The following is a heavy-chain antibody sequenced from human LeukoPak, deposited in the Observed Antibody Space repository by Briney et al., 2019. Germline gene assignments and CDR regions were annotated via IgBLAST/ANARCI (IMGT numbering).Heavy chain of an antibody. CDR3: ARGKRYYDILTGYYNGHFDY. CDR1: GGSVSSGSYY. V-gene: IGHV4-61*01. CDR2: IYYSGST. D-gene: IGHD3-9*01. Sequence: SSETLSLTCTVSGGSVSSGSYYWSWIRQPPGKGLEWIGYIYYSGSTNYNPSLKSRVTISVDTSKNQLSLKLSSVTAADTAVYYCARGKRYYDILTGYYNGHFDYWGQGTLVTVSS. J-gene: IGHJ4*02.